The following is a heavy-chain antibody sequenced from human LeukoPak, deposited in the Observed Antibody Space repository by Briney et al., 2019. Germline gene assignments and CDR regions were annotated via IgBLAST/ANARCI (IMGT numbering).Heavy chain of an antibody. Sequence: SVKVSCKASGGTFSSYAISWVRQAPGQGLEWMGGIIPIFGTANYAQKFQGRVTITTDESTSTAYMELSSLRSEDPAVYYCARDVGNVAGTFWFDPWGQGTLSPSPQ. D-gene: IGHD6-19*01. CDR3: ARDVGNVAGTFWFDP. CDR1: GGTFSSYA. J-gene: IGHJ5*02. V-gene: IGHV1-69*05. CDR2: IIPIFGTA.